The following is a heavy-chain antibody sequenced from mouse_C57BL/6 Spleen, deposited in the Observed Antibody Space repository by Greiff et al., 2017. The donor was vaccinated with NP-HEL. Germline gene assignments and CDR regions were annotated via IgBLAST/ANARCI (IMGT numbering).Heavy chain of an antibody. V-gene: IGHV1-52*01. Sequence: QVQLKQSGAELVRPGSSVKLSCKASGYTFTSYWMHWVKQRPIQGLEWIGNIDPSDSETHYNQKFKDKATLTVDKSSSTAYMQLSSLTSEDSAVYYCASTTVVAKDWYFDVWGTGTTVTVSS. J-gene: IGHJ1*03. CDR3: ASTTVVAKDWYFDV. CDR2: IDPSDSET. D-gene: IGHD1-1*01. CDR1: GYTFTSYW.